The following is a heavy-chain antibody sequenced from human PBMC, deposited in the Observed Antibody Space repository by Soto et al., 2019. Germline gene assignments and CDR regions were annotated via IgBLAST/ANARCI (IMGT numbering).Heavy chain of an antibody. Sequence: QVQLVESGGGVVQPGRSLRLSCAASSFTFTSYDLHWVRQAPGKGLEWVAFISSDGTKKYYADSVKGRFTISRDNSKNTLYLQMNSLRPEDTAVYQGAKDPYGDSFFWGQGTLLTVSS. CDR2: ISSDGTKK. CDR3: AKDPYGDSFF. D-gene: IGHD4-17*01. J-gene: IGHJ4*02. V-gene: IGHV3-30*18. CDR1: SFTFTSYD.